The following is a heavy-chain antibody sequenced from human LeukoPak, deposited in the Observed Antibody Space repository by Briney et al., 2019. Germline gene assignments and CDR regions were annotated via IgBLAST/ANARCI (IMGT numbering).Heavy chain of an antibody. J-gene: IGHJ6*03. D-gene: IGHD1-26*01. CDR2: IYHSGST. CDR1: GYSISSGYY. V-gene: IGHV4-38-2*02. CDR3: ARGHRGGGSYSYYYYYVDV. Sequence: PSETLSLTCTVSGYSISSGYYWGWSRQPPGKGLEGIGSIYHSGSTYYNPSLKRRVTISVDTSKNQFSLKLSSVTAADTAVYYCARGHRGGGSYSYYYYYVDVWGKGTTVTVSS.